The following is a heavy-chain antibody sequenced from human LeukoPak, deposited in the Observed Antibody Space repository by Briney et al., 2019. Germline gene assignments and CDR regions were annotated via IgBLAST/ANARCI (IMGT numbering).Heavy chain of an antibody. CDR3: ARERPTVLRYFDWSNHDAFDI. D-gene: IGHD3-9*01. J-gene: IGHJ3*02. Sequence: SETLSLTCTVSGGSISSYYWSWIRQPAGKGLEWIGRIYTSGSTNYNPSHKSRVTMSVDTSKNQFSLKLSSVTAADTAVYYCARERPTVLRYFDWSNHDAFDIWGQGTMVTVSS. V-gene: IGHV4-4*07. CDR1: GGSISSYY. CDR2: IYTSGST.